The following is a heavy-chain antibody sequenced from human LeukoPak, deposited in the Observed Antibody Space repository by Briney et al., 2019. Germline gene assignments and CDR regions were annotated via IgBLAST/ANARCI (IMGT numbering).Heavy chain of an antibody. D-gene: IGHD5-18*01. Sequence: GGSLRLSCAASGFTFSSYDMSWVRQAPGKGLEWVSTISSGGGRTYYADSVKGRFTISRDNSKNTLSLQMNSLRAEDTAVYYCAKAGSEYNFGGFVWGRGTLVTVSS. J-gene: IGHJ4*02. CDR1: GFTFSSYD. CDR3: AKAGSEYNFGGFV. CDR2: ISSGGGRT. V-gene: IGHV3-23*01.